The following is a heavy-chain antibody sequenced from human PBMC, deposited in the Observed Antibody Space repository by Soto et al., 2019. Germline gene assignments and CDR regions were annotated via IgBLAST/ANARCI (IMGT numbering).Heavy chain of an antibody. V-gene: IGHV1-2*04. CDR1: GYTFTGYY. D-gene: IGHD6-13*01. CDR3: ARDQGYSSSWYACDI. CDR2: INPNSGGT. J-gene: IGHJ3*02. Sequence: ASVKVSCKASGYTFTGYYMHWVRQAPGQGLEWMGWINPNSGGTNYAQKFQGWVTMTRDTSISTAYMELSRLRSDDTAVYYCARDQGYSSSWYACDIWGQGTMVTVSS.